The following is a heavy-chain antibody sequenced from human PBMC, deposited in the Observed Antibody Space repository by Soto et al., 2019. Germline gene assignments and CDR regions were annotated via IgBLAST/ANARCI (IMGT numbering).Heavy chain of an antibody. Sequence: QLQLQESGPGLVKPSETLSLTCTVSGGSISSSNYYWSWIRQPPEKGLEWIGSIYYTGSTYANPSLKSRVTISVDTSKNQFSLKLSSVTAADTAVYYCARGYCSRNSCYQGDSWGQGTLVTVSS. CDR2: IYYTGST. V-gene: IGHV4-39*01. CDR1: GGSISSSNYY. CDR3: ARGYCSRNSCYQGDS. J-gene: IGHJ4*02. D-gene: IGHD2-2*01.